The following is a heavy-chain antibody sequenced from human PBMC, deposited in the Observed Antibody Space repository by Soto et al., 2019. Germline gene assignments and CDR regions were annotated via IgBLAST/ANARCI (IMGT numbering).Heavy chain of an antibody. Sequence: PGGSLRLSCAASGFTFSSHSMNWVRQAPGKGLEWVAVISYDGSNKYYADSVKGRFTISRDNSKNTLYLQMNSLRAEDTAVYYCAKISEKVVVITSPDYWGQGTLVTVSS. D-gene: IGHD3-22*01. V-gene: IGHV3-30*18. J-gene: IGHJ4*02. CDR1: GFTFSSHS. CDR2: ISYDGSNK. CDR3: AKISEKVVVITSPDY.